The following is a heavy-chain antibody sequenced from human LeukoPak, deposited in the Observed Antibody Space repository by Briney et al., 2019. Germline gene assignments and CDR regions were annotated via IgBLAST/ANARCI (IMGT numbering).Heavy chain of an antibody. CDR3: ARVVVRWFDP. CDR2: IKQDGSEK. V-gene: IGHV3-7*01. Sequence: GGSLRLSCAASGFTFSTYWMSWVRQAPGKGLEWVANIKQDGSEKFYEESVKGRFTISRNNAKNSLYLQMNRLTAEDTAVYYCARVVVRWFDPWGQGTLVTVSS. CDR1: GFTFSTYW. D-gene: IGHD3-22*01. J-gene: IGHJ5*02.